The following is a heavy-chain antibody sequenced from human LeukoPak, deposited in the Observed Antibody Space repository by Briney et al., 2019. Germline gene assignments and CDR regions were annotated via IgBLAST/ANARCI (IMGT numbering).Heavy chain of an antibody. CDR2: IYTSGST. D-gene: IGHD3-3*01. Sequence: PSQTLSLTCTVSGGSISSGSYYWSWTRQPAGKGLEWIGRIYTSGSTNYNPSLKSRVTISVDTSKNQFSLKLSSVTAADTAVYYCAREFTIFGAFDIWGQGTMVTVSS. J-gene: IGHJ3*02. CDR3: AREFTIFGAFDI. V-gene: IGHV4-61*02. CDR1: GGSISSGSYY.